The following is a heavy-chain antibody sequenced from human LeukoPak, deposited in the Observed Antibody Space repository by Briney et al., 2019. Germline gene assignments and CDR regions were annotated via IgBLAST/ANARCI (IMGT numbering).Heavy chain of an antibody. J-gene: IGHJ4*02. V-gene: IGHV3-21*01. CDR3: ARDRRNYFDY. CDR1: GFTFSSYS. Sequence: GGSLRLSCAASGFTFSSYSMNWVRQAPGKGLEWVSSISSSSSYIHYADSVKGRFTISRDNAKNSLYLQMNSLRAEDTAVYYCARDRRNYFDYWGRGTLVTVSS. CDR2: ISSSSSYI.